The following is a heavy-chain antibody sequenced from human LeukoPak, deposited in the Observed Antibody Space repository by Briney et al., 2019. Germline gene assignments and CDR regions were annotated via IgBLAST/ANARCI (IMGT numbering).Heavy chain of an antibody. V-gene: IGHV3-21*01. J-gene: IGHJ4*02. CDR2: ISSSSSYI. Sequence: GGSLRLSCSASGFTFSSYSMNWVRQAPGKGLEWVSSISSSSSYIYYADSVKGRFTISRDNAKNSLYLQMNSLRAEDTAVYYCARDLELWLNYWGQGTLVTVSS. CDR1: GFTFSSYS. CDR3: ARDLELWLNY. D-gene: IGHD5-18*01.